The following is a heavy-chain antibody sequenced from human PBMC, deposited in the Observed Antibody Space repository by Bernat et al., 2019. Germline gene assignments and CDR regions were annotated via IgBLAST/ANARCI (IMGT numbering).Heavy chain of an antibody. Sequence: QVQLVESGGGVVQPGRSLRLSCAASGFTFSSYGMHWVRQAPGKWLEGVAVIWYDGSNKYYADSVKGRFTISRDNSKNTLYLQMNSLRAEDTAVYYCARGSVVTRYWYFDLWGRGTLVTVSS. D-gene: IGHD4-23*01. CDR2: IWYDGSNK. CDR3: ARGSVVTRYWYFDL. J-gene: IGHJ2*01. CDR1: GFTFSSYG. V-gene: IGHV3-33*01.